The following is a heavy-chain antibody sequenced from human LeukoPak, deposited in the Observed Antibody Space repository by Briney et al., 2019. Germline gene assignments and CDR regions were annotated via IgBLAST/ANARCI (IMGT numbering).Heavy chain of an antibody. D-gene: IGHD2-21*02. Sequence: GGSLRLSCAASGFTFSSYSMNWVRQAPGKGLEWVSSISSSSSYIYYADSVKGRFTLSRDNAKNSLYLQMNSLRAEDTAVYYCARRDPNSDGSDLFDYWGQGTLVTVSS. V-gene: IGHV3-21*01. CDR1: GFTFSSYS. CDR2: ISSSSSYI. J-gene: IGHJ4*02. CDR3: ARRDPNSDGSDLFDY.